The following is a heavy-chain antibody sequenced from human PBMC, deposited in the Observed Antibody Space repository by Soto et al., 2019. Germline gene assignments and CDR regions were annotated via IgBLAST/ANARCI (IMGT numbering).Heavy chain of an antibody. V-gene: IGHV3-15*01. CDR2: IKSKTDGGTT. J-gene: IGHJ6*01. CDR3: TTTEEHLVLRYCYDMDV. CDR1: GFTFGNAW. Sequence: GVPMRLSCAASGFTFGNAWLSWVRKATGKGLEWVGRIKSKTDGGTTDYAAPVKGRFTISRDDSKNTRYLQMNSLKTEDTAVYYCTTTEEHLVLRYCYDMDVWGQGST. D-gene: IGHD2-21*01.